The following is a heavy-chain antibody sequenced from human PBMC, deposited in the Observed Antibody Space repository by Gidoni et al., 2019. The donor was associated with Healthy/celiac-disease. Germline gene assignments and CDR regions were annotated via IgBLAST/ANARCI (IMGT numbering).Heavy chain of an antibody. CDR1: GGSFSGYY. V-gene: IGHV4-34*01. Sequence: QVQLQQWGAGLLKPSETLSLTCAVYGGSFSGYYWSWIRQPPGKGLEWIGEIKHSGSTNYNPSLKSRVTISVDTSKNQFSLKLSSVTAADTAVYYCARGRGLSGRELGPYRGYYYYMDVWGKGTTVTVSS. J-gene: IGHJ6*03. CDR3: ARGRGLSGRELGPYRGYYYYMDV. D-gene: IGHD1-26*01. CDR2: IKHSGST.